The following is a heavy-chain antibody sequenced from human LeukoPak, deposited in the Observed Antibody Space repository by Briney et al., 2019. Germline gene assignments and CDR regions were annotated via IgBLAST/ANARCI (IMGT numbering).Heavy chain of an antibody. Sequence: SETLSLTCAVYGGSFSGYYWSWIRQPPGKGLEWIGEINHSGSTNYNPSHKSRVTISVDTSKNQFSLKLSSVTAADTAVYYCASRREYYYDSSGYDAFDIWGQGTMVTVSS. CDR2: INHSGST. CDR3: ASRREYYYDSSGYDAFDI. CDR1: GGSFSGYY. D-gene: IGHD3-22*01. V-gene: IGHV4-34*01. J-gene: IGHJ3*02.